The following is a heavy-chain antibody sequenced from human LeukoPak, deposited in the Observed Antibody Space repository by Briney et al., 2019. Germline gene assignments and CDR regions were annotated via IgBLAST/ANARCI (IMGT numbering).Heavy chain of an antibody. Sequence: GRSLRLSCAASGFTFSGYGMHWVRQAPGKGLEWVAVISYDGSNKYYADSVKGRFTISRDNSKNTLYLQMNSLRAEDTAVYYCAKATAGTTRGEGNWFDPWGQGTLVTVSS. CDR2: ISYDGSNK. D-gene: IGHD1-7*01. V-gene: IGHV3-30*18. J-gene: IGHJ5*02. CDR1: GFTFSGYG. CDR3: AKATAGTTRGEGNWFDP.